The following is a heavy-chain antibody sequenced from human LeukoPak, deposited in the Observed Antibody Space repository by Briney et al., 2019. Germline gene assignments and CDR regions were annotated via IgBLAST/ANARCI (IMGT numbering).Heavy chain of an antibody. Sequence: PGGSLRLSCAASGFTFSSYAMSWVRQAPGKGLEWASAISGSGGSTYYADSVKGRFTISRDNSKNTLYLQMNSLRAEDTAVYYCAKDRSTMVRGVITTLFDPWGQGTLVTVSS. V-gene: IGHV3-23*01. CDR1: GFTFSSYA. CDR2: ISGSGGST. D-gene: IGHD3-10*01. CDR3: AKDRSTMVRGVITTLFDP. J-gene: IGHJ5*02.